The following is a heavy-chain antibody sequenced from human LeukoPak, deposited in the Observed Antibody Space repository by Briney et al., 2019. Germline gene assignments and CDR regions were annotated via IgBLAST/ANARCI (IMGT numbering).Heavy chain of an antibody. CDR2: ISYDGSNK. Sequence: PGGSLRLSCAASGFTFSSYAMHWVRQAPGKGLEWVAVISYDGSNKYYADSVKGRFTISRDNSKNTLYLQMNSLRAEDTAVYYCATPSSHAPEYFQHWGQGTLVTVSS. CDR3: ATPSSHAPEYFQH. J-gene: IGHJ1*01. V-gene: IGHV3-30-3*01. CDR1: GFTFSSYA. D-gene: IGHD6-13*01.